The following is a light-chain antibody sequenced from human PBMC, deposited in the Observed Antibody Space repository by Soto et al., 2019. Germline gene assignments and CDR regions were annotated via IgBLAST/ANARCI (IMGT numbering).Light chain of an antibody. CDR3: QQYGSSGT. Sequence: EILVTQSPSTLSQSPGERATLSCRASQSVSNNYLAWYQQKPGQAPRLLIYGASNRATGIPDRFSGSGSGTDFTLTISRLEPEDFAVYYCQQYGSSGTFGQGTKVDIK. J-gene: IGKJ1*01. CDR2: GAS. V-gene: IGKV3-20*01. CDR1: QSVSNNY.